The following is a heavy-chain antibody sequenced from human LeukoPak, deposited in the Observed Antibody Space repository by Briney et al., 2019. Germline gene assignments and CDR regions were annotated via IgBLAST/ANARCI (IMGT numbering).Heavy chain of an antibody. D-gene: IGHD2-15*01. CDR3: AKDIGYLKYCSGGSCWPY. J-gene: IGHJ4*02. CDR1: GFTFSTYW. CDR2: INSEGSIT. Sequence: GGSLRLSCAASGFTFSTYWMHWVRQAPGKGLVWVSRINSEGSITGYADSVKGRFTISRDNAKNSLYLQMNSLRAEDTALYYCAKDIGYLKYCSGGSCWPYWGQGTLVTVSS. V-gene: IGHV3-74*01.